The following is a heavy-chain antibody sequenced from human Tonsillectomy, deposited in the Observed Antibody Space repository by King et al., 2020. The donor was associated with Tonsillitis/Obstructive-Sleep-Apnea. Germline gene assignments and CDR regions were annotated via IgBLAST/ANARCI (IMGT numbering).Heavy chain of an antibody. CDR1: GYIFNSFG. CDR3: ARDAGGQGPPLDP. CDR2: ISGFNGNT. Sequence: QLVQSGAEMKKPGASVKVSCKASGYIFNSFGISWVRQAPGQGLEWLGWISGFNGNTKYAQKLQGRVIMTTDTSTSTAHMELRSLRSDDTGVYYCARDAGGQGPPLDPGGQGTLVTVSS. V-gene: IGHV1-18*01. D-gene: IGHD3-16*01. J-gene: IGHJ5*02.